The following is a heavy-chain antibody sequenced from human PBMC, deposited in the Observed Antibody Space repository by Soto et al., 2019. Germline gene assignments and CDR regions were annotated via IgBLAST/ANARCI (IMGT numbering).Heavy chain of an antibody. V-gene: IGHV1-18*01. CDR2: ISAYNGNT. Sequence: ASVKVSCKASGYTFTSYGISWVRQAPGQGLEWMGWISAYNGNTNYAQKLQGRVTMTTDTSTSTAYMELRSLRSDDTAVYYCARAGYCSSTSCYDFFWFDPWGQGTLVTVSS. CDR3: ARAGYCSSTSCYDFFWFDP. D-gene: IGHD2-2*01. J-gene: IGHJ5*01. CDR1: GYTFTSYG.